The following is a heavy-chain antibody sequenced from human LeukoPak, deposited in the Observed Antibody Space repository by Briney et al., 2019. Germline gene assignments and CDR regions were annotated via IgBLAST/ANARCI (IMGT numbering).Heavy chain of an antibody. V-gene: IGHV3-23*01. Sequence: GGSLRLSCAASGFSFSSFSMNWVRQAPGKGLEWVSAISGSADNTYYVDSVKGRFTISRDNSRNMLYLQMNSLRAEDTAIYYCAKERESYFEFDLWGQGTLVTVSS. D-gene: IGHD1-26*01. CDR1: GFSFSSFS. J-gene: IGHJ4*02. CDR3: AKERESYFEFDL. CDR2: ISGSADNT.